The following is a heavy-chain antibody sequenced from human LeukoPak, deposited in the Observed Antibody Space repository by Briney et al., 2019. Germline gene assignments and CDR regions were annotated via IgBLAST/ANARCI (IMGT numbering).Heavy chain of an antibody. J-gene: IGHJ5*02. V-gene: IGHV5-51*01. Sequence: GASLQISCKGSGYSFTSYWIGWVRQLPGKGLEWMGIIYPGDSDTRYSPSFQGQVTISADKSISTAYLQWSSLKASDTAMYYCARSMVQNEISWFDPWGQGTLVTVSS. CDR1: GYSFTSYW. D-gene: IGHD3-10*01. CDR2: IYPGDSDT. CDR3: ARSMVQNEISWFDP.